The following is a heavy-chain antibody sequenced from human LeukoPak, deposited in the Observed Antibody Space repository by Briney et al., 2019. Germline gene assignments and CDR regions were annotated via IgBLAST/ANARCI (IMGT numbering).Heavy chain of an antibody. CDR2: IGTSTSYI. J-gene: IGHJ4*02. V-gene: IGHV3-21*01. CDR1: GFIFSTYI. D-gene: IGHD3-10*01. CDR3: ARAATTYTLLWFGELLDY. Sequence: GGSLRLSCAASGFIFSTYIMNWVRQTPGKGLEWVSSIGTSTSYIYYADSVKGRFTISRDNSKNTLYLQMNSLGAEDTAVYYCARAATTYTLLWFGELLDYWGQGTLVTVSS.